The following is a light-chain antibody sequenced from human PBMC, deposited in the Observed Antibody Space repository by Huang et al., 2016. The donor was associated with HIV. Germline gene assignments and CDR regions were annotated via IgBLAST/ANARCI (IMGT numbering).Light chain of an antibody. CDR1: RSLLHSDGHNY. V-gene: IGKV2-28*01. CDR3: MQTLQSPFT. CDR2: LGS. J-gene: IGKJ3*01. Sequence: VMTQSPLSLPVTPGEPAPISCTSSRSLLHSDGHNYLEWYFQRPGQSPQVLSYLGSNRASGVPDRISGSGSGTDFTLKISRVEAEDVGIYYCMQTLQSPFTFGPGTKVDIK.